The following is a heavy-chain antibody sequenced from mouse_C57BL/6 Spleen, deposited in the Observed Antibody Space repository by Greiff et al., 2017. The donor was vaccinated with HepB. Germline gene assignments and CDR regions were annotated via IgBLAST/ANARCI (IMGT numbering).Heavy chain of an antibody. CDR1: GFTFSDFY. J-gene: IGHJ1*03. D-gene: IGHD1-1*01. V-gene: IGHV7-1*01. Sequence: DVKLVESGGGLVQSGRSLRLSCATSGFTFSDFYMEWVRQAPGKGLEWIAASRNKANDYTTEYSASVKGRFIVSRDTSQSILYLQMNALRAEDTAIYYCARDGYYYGSEWYFDVWGTGTTVTVSS. CDR3: ARDGYYYGSEWYFDV. CDR2: SRNKANDYTT.